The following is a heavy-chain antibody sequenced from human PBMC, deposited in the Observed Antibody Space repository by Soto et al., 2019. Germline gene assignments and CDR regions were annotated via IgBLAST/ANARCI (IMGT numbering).Heavy chain of an antibody. CDR1: GFTVRSNY. V-gene: IGHV3-66*01. J-gene: IGHJ2*01. Sequence: EVQLVESGGGLVQPGGSLRLSCAASGFTVRSNYMSWVRQAPGKGLEWVSVIYSDGTTYYADSLKGRFTISRDTSKNTLYLQMNSLRAEDTAVYYFGRNWYFDLWGRGTLVTVSS. CDR2: IYSDGTT. CDR3: GRNWYFDL.